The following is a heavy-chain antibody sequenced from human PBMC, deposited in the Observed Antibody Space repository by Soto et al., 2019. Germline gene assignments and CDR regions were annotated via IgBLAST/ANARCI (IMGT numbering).Heavy chain of an antibody. D-gene: IGHD4-17*01. CDR1: SGSISSSSYY. V-gene: IGHV4-39*01. J-gene: IGHJ4*02. CDR2: IYYSGST. CDR3: ARTPDYGDTGHYFEY. Sequence: SETLSLTCTVSSGSISSSSYYWGWIRQPPGKGLEWIGSIYYSGSTYYNPSLKSRVTISVDTSKNQFSLKLSSVTAADTAVYYCARTPDYGDTGHYFEYWGQGTLVTVSS.